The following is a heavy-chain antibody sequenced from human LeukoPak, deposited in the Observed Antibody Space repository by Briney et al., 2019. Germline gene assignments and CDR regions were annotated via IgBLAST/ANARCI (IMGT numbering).Heavy chain of an antibody. J-gene: IGHJ4*02. Sequence: GWALRLSCAASGFTFSSDSMNWVRQPPGKGLEWVSSISSSSSYIYYADSVKGRFTISRDNAKNSLYLQMNSLRAEDTAVYYCASLTGRGATNSGNDYWGQGTLVTVSS. D-gene: IGHD1-26*01. CDR1: GFTFSSDS. V-gene: IGHV3-21*01. CDR3: ASLTGRGATNSGNDY. CDR2: ISSSSSYI.